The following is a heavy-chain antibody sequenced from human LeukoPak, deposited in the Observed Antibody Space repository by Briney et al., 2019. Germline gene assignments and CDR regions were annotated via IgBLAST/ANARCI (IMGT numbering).Heavy chain of an antibody. D-gene: IGHD6-13*01. Sequence: GGSLRLSCAASGFTFSSYSMNWVRQAPGKGLEWVSSISSSSSYIYYADSVKGRFTISRDNAKNSLYLHMNSLRAEDTAVYYCARSIAAAGWFDPWGQGTLVTVSS. CDR1: GFTFSSYS. J-gene: IGHJ5*02. V-gene: IGHV3-21*01. CDR3: ARSIAAAGWFDP. CDR2: ISSSSSYI.